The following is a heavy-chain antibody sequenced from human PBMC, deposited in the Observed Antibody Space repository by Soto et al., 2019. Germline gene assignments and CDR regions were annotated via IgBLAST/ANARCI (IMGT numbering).Heavy chain of an antibody. D-gene: IGHD1-7*01. V-gene: IGHV1-69*02. CDR3: AGRSSGTTHTHIDY. Sequence: QVQLVHSGAEVKKPGSSVKVSCKAAGGTFSSYTISWVRQAPGQGLEWMGRIIPILGIANYAQKFQGRVRITADKSASTAYMEQSSLRTEDTAVYYCAGRSSGTTHTHIDYWGQGTLVTVAS. CDR2: IIPILGIA. CDR1: GGTFSSYT. J-gene: IGHJ4*02.